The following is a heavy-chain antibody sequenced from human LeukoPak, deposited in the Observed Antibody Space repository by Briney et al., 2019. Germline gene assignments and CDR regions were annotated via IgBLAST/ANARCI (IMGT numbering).Heavy chain of an antibody. CDR2: ISTSGGST. CDR3: TKVFFMDY. CDR1: GVTFSSYA. V-gene: IGHV3-23*01. Sequence: GGSLRLSCAASGVTFSSYAMSWVRQAPGTGLEWVSAISTSGGSTNYADSVKGRFTISRDNSKNTLYLQMNSLRAEDTAVDYCTKVFFMDYCGQGILVTVSS. J-gene: IGHJ4*02. D-gene: IGHD2-8*01.